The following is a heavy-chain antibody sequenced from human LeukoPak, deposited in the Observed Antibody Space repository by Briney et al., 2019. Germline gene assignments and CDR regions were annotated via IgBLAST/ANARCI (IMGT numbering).Heavy chain of an antibody. CDR1: DGSISTYV. CDR3: ARGGYRWEYYFDY. CDR2: IYDSGST. D-gene: IGHD6-13*01. Sequence: PSETLSLTCTVSDGSISTYVWSWIRQPPGKGLEWIGYIYDSGSTNYNPSLKSRVTMSVDTSKNQFSLKLSSVTAADTAVYYCARGGYRWEYYFDYWGQGTLVTVSS. V-gene: IGHV4-59*01. J-gene: IGHJ4*02.